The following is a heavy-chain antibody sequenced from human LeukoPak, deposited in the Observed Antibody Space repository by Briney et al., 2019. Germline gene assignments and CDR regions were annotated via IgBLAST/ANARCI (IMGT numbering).Heavy chain of an antibody. V-gene: IGHV4-34*01. CDR1: GESFSGYY. CDR3: ARGKVDTAMVRGSDWFDP. CDR2: INHSGST. Sequence: SETLSLTCAVYGESFSGYYWSWIRQPPGKGLEWIGEINHSGSTNYNPSLKSRVTISVDTSKNQFSLKLSSVTAADTAVYYCARGKVDTAMVRGSDWFDPWGQGTLVTVSS. D-gene: IGHD5-18*01. J-gene: IGHJ5*02.